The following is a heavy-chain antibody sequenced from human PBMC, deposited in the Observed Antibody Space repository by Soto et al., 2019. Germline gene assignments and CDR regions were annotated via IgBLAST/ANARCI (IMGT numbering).Heavy chain of an antibody. D-gene: IGHD3-16*02. CDR1: GFTFSTYA. CDR3: VASALSFDF. Sequence: TGGSLRLSCGASGFTFSTYAMHWVRQTPGKGLEWLAVISHDGDKEHISDSVKGRFAISRDNSKNTLYLQISSLKDEDTAVYQCVASALSFDFWGQGT. V-gene: IGHV3-30*09. CDR2: ISHDGDKE. J-gene: IGHJ4*02.